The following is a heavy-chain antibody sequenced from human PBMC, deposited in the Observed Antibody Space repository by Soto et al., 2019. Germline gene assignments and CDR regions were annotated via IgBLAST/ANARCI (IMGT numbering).Heavy chain of an antibody. V-gene: IGHV3-33*01. J-gene: IGHJ3*02. CDR3: ARDIYYYDTGRYVRWDAFDI. D-gene: IGHD3-22*01. Sequence: GGSLRLSCAASGFTFSSYGMHWVRQAPGKGLEWVAVIWYDGSKKYYADSVKGRFTISRDNSKNTLYLQMSSLRAEDTAIYYCARDIYYYDTGRYVRWDAFDIWGQGTMVTVSS. CDR1: GFTFSSYG. CDR2: IWYDGSKK.